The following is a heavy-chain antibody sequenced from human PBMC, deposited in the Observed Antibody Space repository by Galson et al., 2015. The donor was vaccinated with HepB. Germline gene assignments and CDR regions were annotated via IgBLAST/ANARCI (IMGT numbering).Heavy chain of an antibody. J-gene: IGHJ4*02. D-gene: IGHD2-2*01. CDR1: GFTFSSYG. CDR2: ISYDGSNK. CDR3: AKGIVVVPAAFDY. V-gene: IGHV3-30*18. Sequence: SLRLSCAASGFTFSSYGMHWVRQAPGKGLEWMAVISYDGSNKYYADSVKGRFTISRDNSKNTLYLQMNSLRAEDTAVYYCAKGIVVVPAAFDYWGQGTLVTVSS.